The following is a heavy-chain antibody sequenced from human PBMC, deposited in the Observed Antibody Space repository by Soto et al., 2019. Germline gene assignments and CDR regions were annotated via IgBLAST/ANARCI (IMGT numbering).Heavy chain of an antibody. CDR3: TSDTFGARDS. CDR2: ISSSSSTI. J-gene: IGHJ4*02. Sequence: GGSLILSCAASGFTFSSYSMNWVRQAPGKGLEWVSYISSSSSTITYADSVKGRFTISRDNAKNTLYLQMNSLRAEHTAVYYCTSDTFGARDSWGQGTLVTVSS. D-gene: IGHD2-15*01. CDR1: GFTFSSYS. V-gene: IGHV3-48*04.